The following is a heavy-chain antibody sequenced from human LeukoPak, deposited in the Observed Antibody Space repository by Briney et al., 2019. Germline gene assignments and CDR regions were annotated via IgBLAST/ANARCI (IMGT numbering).Heavy chain of an antibody. Sequence: SETLSLTCTVSGGSISSGDYYWSWIRQPPGKGLEWIGYIYYSGSTNYNPSLKSRVTISVDTSKNQFSLKLSSVTAADTAVYYCARAIAVAGNFDYWGQGTLVTVSS. CDR1: GGSISSGDYY. J-gene: IGHJ4*02. D-gene: IGHD6-19*01. V-gene: IGHV4-61*08. CDR2: IYYSGST. CDR3: ARAIAVAGNFDY.